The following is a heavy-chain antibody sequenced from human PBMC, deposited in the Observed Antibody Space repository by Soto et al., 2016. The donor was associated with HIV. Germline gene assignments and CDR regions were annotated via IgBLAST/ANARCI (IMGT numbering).Heavy chain of an antibody. CDR2: INPNSGGT. D-gene: IGHD6-25*01. CDR3: ASELAAQGAFDI. J-gene: IGHJ3*02. Sequence: QVQVVQSGAEVKKPGASVKVSCKASGYTFSAYFMHWVRQAPGQGLEWMGWINPNSGGTNYAQKFQGRVTMTTDVSISTAYMELSRLRSDDTAVYYCASELAAQGAFDIWGQGTMVTVSS. CDR1: GYTFSAYF. V-gene: IGHV1-2*02.